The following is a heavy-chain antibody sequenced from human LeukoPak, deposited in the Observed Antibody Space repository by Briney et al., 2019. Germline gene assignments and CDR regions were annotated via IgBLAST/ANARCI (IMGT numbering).Heavy chain of an antibody. CDR2: IYYSGTT. CDR1: GGSMSSYY. CDR3: ARAPYSSTWYLEYFDF. J-gene: IGHJ4*02. Sequence: SETLSLTCTVSGGSMSSYYWTWIRQPPGKGLEGVGYIYYSGTTKYNPSLKSRVTISLDTSKNQFSLELSSVTAADTAVYYCARAPYSSTWYLEYFDFWGEGTLVTVYS. D-gene: IGHD6-13*01. V-gene: IGHV4-59*01.